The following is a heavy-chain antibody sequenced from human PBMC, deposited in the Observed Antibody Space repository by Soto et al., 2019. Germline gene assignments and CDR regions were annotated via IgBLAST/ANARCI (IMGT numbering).Heavy chain of an antibody. D-gene: IGHD3-10*01. V-gene: IGHV3-7*03. CDR3: ARIIANRNFGGHVRRIWYCHL. CDR1: DLPSGATS. CDR2: AWLFFNTDADK. Sequence: ARLLESGGTRARLGGPWDPPFEPPDLPSGATSLAGSPRAPGRGREGFSPAWLFFNTDADKYYADSVKGRFTVSRDNDQNSLYLQMNSLRADDTAVYYCARIIANRNFGGHVRRIWYCHLWGPGTPVTVSS. J-gene: IGHJ2*01.